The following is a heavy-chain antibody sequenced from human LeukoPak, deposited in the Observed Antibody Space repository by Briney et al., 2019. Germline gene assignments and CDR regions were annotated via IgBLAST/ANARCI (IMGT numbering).Heavy chain of an antibody. CDR1: GFTFSSYG. V-gene: IGHV3-30*18. CDR3: AKDHGVAAAGTPEFDY. J-gene: IGHJ4*02. D-gene: IGHD6-13*01. Sequence: GGSLRLSCAASGFTFSSYGMHWVRQAPGEGLEWVAVISYDGSNKYYADSVKGRFTISRDNSKNTLYLQMNSLRAEDTAVYYCAKDHGVAAAGTPEFDYWGQGTLVTVSS. CDR2: ISYDGSNK.